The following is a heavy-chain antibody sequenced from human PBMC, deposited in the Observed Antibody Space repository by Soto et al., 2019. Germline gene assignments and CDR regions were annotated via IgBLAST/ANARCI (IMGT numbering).Heavy chain of an antibody. J-gene: IGHJ6*02. CDR1: GFTFSHAW. CDR2: IKSLSDGGTA. CDR3: YIPFYYHSMDV. V-gene: IGHV3-15*01. D-gene: IGHD3-10*01. Sequence: WGFLRLSCTASGFTFSHAWMTWVRQTPGMGLEWVGRIKSLSDGGTADYGAPVKGRFTLSRDDSRNTVFLQMTSLKTDDTAVYYCYIPFYYHSMDVWGQGTTVTVSS.